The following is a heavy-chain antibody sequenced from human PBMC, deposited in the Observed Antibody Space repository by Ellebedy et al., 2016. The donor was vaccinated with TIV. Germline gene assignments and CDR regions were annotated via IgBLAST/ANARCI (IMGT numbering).Heavy chain of an antibody. Sequence: MPSETLSLTCAVYGGSFSNYYWTWIRQPPGKGLEWIGEINHSGSTNYNPSLKSRVTMSVDTSKNQFSLRLSSVPAADTAVYYCASGLTDAFDIWGRGTMVTVSS. J-gene: IGHJ3*02. CDR1: GGSFSNYY. CDR3: ASGLTDAFDI. D-gene: IGHD4/OR15-4a*01. V-gene: IGHV4-34*10. CDR2: INHSGST.